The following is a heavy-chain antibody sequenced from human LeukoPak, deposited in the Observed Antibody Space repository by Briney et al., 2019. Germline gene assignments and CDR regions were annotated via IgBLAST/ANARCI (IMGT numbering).Heavy chain of an antibody. CDR3: ARDPPIGGADVFDI. CDR1: GYTFTGYY. J-gene: IGHJ3*02. V-gene: IGHV1-2*02. CDR2: INPNSGGT. D-gene: IGHD3-10*01. Sequence: ASVKVSCKAAGYTFTGYYMHWVRQAPGRGLEWMGWINPNSGGTNYAQKFQGRVTMTRDTSISTAYMELSRLTSDDTAVYYCARDPPIGGADVFDIWGQGTMVTVSS.